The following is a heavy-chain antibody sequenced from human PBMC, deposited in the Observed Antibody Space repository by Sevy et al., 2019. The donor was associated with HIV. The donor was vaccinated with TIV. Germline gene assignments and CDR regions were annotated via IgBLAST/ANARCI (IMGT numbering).Heavy chain of an antibody. Sequence: GGSLRLSCAVSGFTFSNAWMNWVRQAPGTGLQWVGLIKSKIDGETTDYVAPVKGRFTISRDDSTNTLHLQMNSLKTEDTGVYYCATAPGYYDSAPFDYWGPGTLVTVSS. J-gene: IGHJ4*02. V-gene: IGHV3-15*01. D-gene: IGHD3-22*01. CDR1: GFTFSNAW. CDR2: IKSKIDGETT. CDR3: ATAPGYYDSAPFDY.